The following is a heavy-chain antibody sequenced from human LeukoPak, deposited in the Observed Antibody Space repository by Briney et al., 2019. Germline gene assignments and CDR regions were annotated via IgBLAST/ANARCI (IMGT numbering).Heavy chain of an antibody. CDR1: GFTFSGSA. V-gene: IGHV3-73*01. J-gene: IGHJ4*02. CDR3: EVYDYYSRGYYPGY. Sequence: GGSLRLSCAASGFTFSGSAIHWVRQASGKGLEWVGRIRSKANSYATAYAASLKDRFTISRDDSKNTAYLQINSLKIEDTAVYYCEVYDYYSRGYYPGYWGQGTLVTVSS. D-gene: IGHD3-22*01. CDR2: IRSKANSYAT.